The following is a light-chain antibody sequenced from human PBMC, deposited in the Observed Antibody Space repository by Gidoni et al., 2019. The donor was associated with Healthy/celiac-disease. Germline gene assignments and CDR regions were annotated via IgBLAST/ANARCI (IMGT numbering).Light chain of an antibody. Sequence: QSALTQPASVSGSPGQSITISCTGTSSDVGGYNYVSWYQQHPGKAPKLMIYDVSNRPSGVSNRFSGSTSGNTASLTISGLQAEYEADYYCSSYTRSSTLVFGGGTKLTVL. CDR3: SSYTRSSTLV. V-gene: IGLV2-14*03. CDR1: SSDVGGYNY. J-gene: IGLJ2*01. CDR2: DVS.